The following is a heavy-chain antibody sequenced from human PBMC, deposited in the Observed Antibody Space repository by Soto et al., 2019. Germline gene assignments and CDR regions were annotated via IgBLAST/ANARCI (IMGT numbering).Heavy chain of an antibody. CDR1: GFTFSSYA. J-gene: IGHJ4*02. V-gene: IGHV3-30-3*01. Sequence: QVQLVESGGGVVQPGRSLRLSCAASGFTFSSYAMHWVRQAPGKGLEWVAVISYDGSNKYYADSVKGRFTISRDNSKNLLFXQMNSLRAEDTAVYYCASDTLSRSSRYAGTGLIDYWGQGTLVTVSS. CDR3: ASDTLSRSSRYAGTGLIDY. CDR2: ISYDGSNK. D-gene: IGHD6-6*01.